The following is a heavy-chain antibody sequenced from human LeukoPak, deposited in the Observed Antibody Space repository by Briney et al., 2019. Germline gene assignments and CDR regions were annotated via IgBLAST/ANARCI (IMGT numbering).Heavy chain of an antibody. V-gene: IGHV3-30*04. CDR3: ARSTDYYGSGSYSPLGY. CDR2: ISYDGSNK. D-gene: IGHD3-10*01. Sequence: PGGSLRLSCAASGFTFSSYAMSWVRQAPGKGLEWVAVISYDGSNKYYADSVKGRFTISRDNSKNTLYLQMNSLRAEDTAVYYCARSTDYYGSGSYSPLGYWGQGTLVTVSS. J-gene: IGHJ4*02. CDR1: GFTFSSYA.